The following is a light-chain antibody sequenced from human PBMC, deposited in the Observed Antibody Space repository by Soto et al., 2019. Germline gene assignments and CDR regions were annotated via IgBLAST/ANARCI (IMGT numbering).Light chain of an antibody. V-gene: IGKV3-20*01. CDR3: QQYGSSPPYT. CDR1: QSVSSTY. CDR2: GAS. J-gene: IGKJ2*01. Sequence: EIVLTQSPGTLSLSPGERATLSCRASQSVSSTYLAWYQQKPGQAPRLLLYGASSRATGIPDRFSGSGSGTDFTLTISRLEPEDFAVYYCQQYGSSPPYTFGQGTELEIK.